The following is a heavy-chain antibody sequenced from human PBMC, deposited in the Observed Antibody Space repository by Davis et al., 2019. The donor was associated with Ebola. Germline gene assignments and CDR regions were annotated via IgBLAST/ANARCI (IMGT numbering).Heavy chain of an antibody. CDR3: ARDPGAVAGTGYYYGMVV. V-gene: IGHV3-11*06. CDR1: GFTFSDYY. Sequence: GGSLRLSCAASGFTFSDYYMSWIRQAPGKGLEWVSYISSSSSYTNYADSVKGRFTISRDNAKNSLYLQMNSLRAEDTAVYYCARDPGAVAGTGYYYGMVVWGQGTTVTVSS. J-gene: IGHJ6*02. CDR2: ISSSSSYT. D-gene: IGHD6-19*01.